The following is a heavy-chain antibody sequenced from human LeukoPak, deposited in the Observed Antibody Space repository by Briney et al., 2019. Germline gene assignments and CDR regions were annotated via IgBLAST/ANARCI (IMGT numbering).Heavy chain of an antibody. CDR3: AKDYRGYCSSTSCSYYFDY. Sequence: GGTLRLSCAASGFTFSSYGMSWVRQAPGKGLEWVSAISGSGGSTYYADSVKGRFTISRDNSKNTLYLQMNSLRAEDTAVYYCAKDYRGYCSSTSCSYYFDYWGQGTLVTVSS. J-gene: IGHJ4*02. V-gene: IGHV3-23*01. D-gene: IGHD2-2*01. CDR2: ISGSGGST. CDR1: GFTFSSYG.